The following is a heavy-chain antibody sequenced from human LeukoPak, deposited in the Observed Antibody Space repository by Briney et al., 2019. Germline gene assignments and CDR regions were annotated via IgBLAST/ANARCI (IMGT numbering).Heavy chain of an antibody. CDR3: AKDWVRGVIIGGYYYMDV. D-gene: IGHD3-10*01. Sequence: PGGSLRLSCAASGFTFSSYEMNWVRQAPGKGLEWVAFIRYDGSNKYYADSVKGRFTISRDNSKNTLYLQMNSLRAEDTAVYYCAKDWVRGVIIGGYYYMDVWGKGTTVTISS. J-gene: IGHJ6*03. V-gene: IGHV3-30*02. CDR2: IRYDGSNK. CDR1: GFTFSSYE.